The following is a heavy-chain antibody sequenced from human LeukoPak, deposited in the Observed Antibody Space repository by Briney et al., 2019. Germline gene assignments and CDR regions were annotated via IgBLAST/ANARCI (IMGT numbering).Heavy chain of an antibody. D-gene: IGHD2-2*01. Sequence: SETLSLTCTVSGSISGYYWSWIRQPPGKGLEWIGYIYTSGSTNYNPSLESRVTISVDTSKNQFSLDLSSVTAADTAVYYCARQKCTSASCLTKNAFDIWAKGQWSPSLQ. J-gene: IGHJ3*02. CDR2: IYTSGST. CDR3: ARQKCTSASCLTKNAFDI. V-gene: IGHV4-4*09. CDR1: GSISGYY.